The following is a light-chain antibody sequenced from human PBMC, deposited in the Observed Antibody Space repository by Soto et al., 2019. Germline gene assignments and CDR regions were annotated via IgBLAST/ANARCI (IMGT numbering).Light chain of an antibody. J-gene: IGKJ1*01. CDR2: GTS. V-gene: IGKV3-15*01. CDR3: QHYNNWPRT. CDR1: QSVSSN. Sequence: EIVMTQSPATLSVSPGERATLSCRASQSVSSNLAWYQQKPGQAPRLLLYGTSTRANGIPVRFSGSGYGTEFTLTISSMQSEDFAVYYCQHYNNWPRTFGQGTKVEIK.